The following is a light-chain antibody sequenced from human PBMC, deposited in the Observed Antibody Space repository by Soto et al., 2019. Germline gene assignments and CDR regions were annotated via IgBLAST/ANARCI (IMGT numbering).Light chain of an antibody. J-gene: IGKJ4*01. Sequence: DIVVTQTPLALSVTPGQPASISCKASQSLLHTDATTYLYWYLHKSGQPPQLLIYEASKRFSGVPDRFSGSVSGTDFTLKISRVEAGDVGVYDCMQSIHFPLTFGGGTKVDIK. CDR3: MQSIHFPLT. CDR2: EAS. V-gene: IGKV2D-29*01. CDR1: QSLLHTDATTY.